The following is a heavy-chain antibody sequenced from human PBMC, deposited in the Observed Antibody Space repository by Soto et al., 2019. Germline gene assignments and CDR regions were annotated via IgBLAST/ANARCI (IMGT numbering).Heavy chain of an antibody. D-gene: IGHD3-16*01. CDR2: IYYSGST. V-gene: IGHV4-30-4*01. CDR1: GGSISSGDYY. CDR3: ARWGLWYFDS. Sequence: QVQLQESGPGLVKPSQTLSLTCTVSGGSISSGDYYWSWIRQPPGQDLEWIGYIYYSGSTYYNPSLKSRLTISLDTSKNQFSLKLTSVTAADTAVYFCARWGLWYFDSWGQGTLVTVSS. J-gene: IGHJ4*02.